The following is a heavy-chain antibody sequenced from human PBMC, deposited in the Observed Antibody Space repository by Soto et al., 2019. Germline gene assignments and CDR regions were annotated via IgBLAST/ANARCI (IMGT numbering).Heavy chain of an antibody. CDR2: IYYSGST. CDR1: GGSISSYY. J-gene: IGHJ6*02. V-gene: IGHV4-59*01. Sequence: QVQLQESGPGLVKPSETLSLTRTVSGGSISSYYWSWIRQPPGKGLEWIGYIYYSGSTNYNPSLKSRVTISVDTSKNQFSLKLSSVTAADTAVYYCARAGRIAVAGTVYYYYYGMDVWGQGTTVTVSS. CDR3: ARAGRIAVAGTVYYYYYGMDV. D-gene: IGHD6-19*01.